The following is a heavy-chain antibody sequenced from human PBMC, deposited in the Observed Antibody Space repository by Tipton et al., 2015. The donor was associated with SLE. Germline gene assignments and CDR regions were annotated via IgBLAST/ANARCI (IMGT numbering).Heavy chain of an antibody. CDR3: ARVHYYSYMDV. Sequence: TLSLTCTVSGGSLSSYYWTWIRQPPGKGLEWIGYIYYSGSTNYNPSLKSRVTISVDTSKNQFSLKLSSVTAADTAVYYCARVHYYSYMDVWGKGTTVTVSS. CDR1: GGSLSSYY. J-gene: IGHJ6*03. V-gene: IGHV4-59*12. CDR2: IYYSGST.